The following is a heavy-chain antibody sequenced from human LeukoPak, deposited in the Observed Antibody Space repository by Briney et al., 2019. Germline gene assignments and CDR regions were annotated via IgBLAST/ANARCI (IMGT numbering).Heavy chain of an antibody. CDR2: IYYSGST. CDR1: GGSISSSSYY. D-gene: IGHD6-13*01. V-gene: IGHV4-39*07. J-gene: IGHJ5*02. CDR3: ARDYSSSWYGWFDP. Sequence: SETLSLTCTVSGGSISSSSYYWGWIRQPPGKGLEWIGSIYYSGSTNYNPSLKSRVTISVDTSKNQFSLKLSSVTAADTAVYYCARDYSSSWYGWFDPWGQGTLVTVPS.